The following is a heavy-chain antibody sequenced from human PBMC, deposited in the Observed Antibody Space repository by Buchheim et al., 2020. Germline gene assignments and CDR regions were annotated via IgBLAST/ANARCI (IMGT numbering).Heavy chain of an antibody. CDR1: GFSFTSQW. CDR3: ARHIVYNWNDAWFDP. V-gene: IGHV5-51*01. D-gene: IGHD1-20*01. J-gene: IGHJ5*02. Sequence: EVQLVQSGAEVKKPGESLKISCKGSGFSFTSQWIGWVRQMPGKGLELMGIIYPGDSDTRYSPSFQGQVTISAAKSISTAYPQWSSLKASDTAMYYCARHIVYNWNDAWFDPWGQGTL. CDR2: IYPGDSDT.